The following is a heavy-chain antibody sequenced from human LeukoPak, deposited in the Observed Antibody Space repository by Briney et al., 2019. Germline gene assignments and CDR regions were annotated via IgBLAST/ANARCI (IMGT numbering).Heavy chain of an antibody. Sequence: GGSLRLSCAASGFTFSSSAMSWVRQAPGKGLEWVSLIYSGRSTYYSDAVKGRFIISRDNSKNKLYLQINSLKAEETAVYYFARYSGTFSNSYFDCCGQGTLATVSA. CDR3: ARYSGTFSNSYFDC. D-gene: IGHD1-26*01. CDR2: IYSGRST. V-gene: IGHV3-66*01. J-gene: IGHJ4*02. CDR1: GFTFSSSA.